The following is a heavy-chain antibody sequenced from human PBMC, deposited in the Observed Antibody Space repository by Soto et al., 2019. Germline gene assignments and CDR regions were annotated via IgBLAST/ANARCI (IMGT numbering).Heavy chain of an antibody. CDR2: INPSGGST. CDR3: AREDCSGGSCYPEGFLGRFVS. J-gene: IGHJ4*02. CDR1: GYTFTSYY. D-gene: IGHD2-15*01. V-gene: IGHV1-46*01. Sequence: ASVKVSCKASGYTFTSYYMHWVRQAPGQGLEWMGIINPSGGSTSYAQKFQGRVTMTRDTSTSTVYMELSSLRSEDTAVYYCAREDCSGGSCYPEGFLGRFVSGGQGPLVPVSS.